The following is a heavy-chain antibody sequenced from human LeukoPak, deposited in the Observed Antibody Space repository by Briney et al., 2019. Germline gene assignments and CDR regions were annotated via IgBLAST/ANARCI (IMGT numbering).Heavy chain of an antibody. CDR3: TDKNLA. Sequence: PGGSLRLSCAASGLTLSTYAMSWVRQAPGKGLEWVSGISRTGDRTHYEDSVKGRFTIPRDNSKNTLYLQMNSLRVEDTAVYVCTDKNLAWGPGTLVTVSS. J-gene: IGHJ5*02. CDR2: ISRTGDRT. CDR1: GLTLSTYA. D-gene: IGHD2/OR15-2a*01. V-gene: IGHV3-23*01.